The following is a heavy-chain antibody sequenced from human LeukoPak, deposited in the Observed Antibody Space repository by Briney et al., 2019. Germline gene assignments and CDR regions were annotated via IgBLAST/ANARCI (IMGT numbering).Heavy chain of an antibody. V-gene: IGHV3-30*04. D-gene: IGHD5-18*01. CDR1: GFTFSSYA. J-gene: IGHJ4*02. Sequence: PGGSLRLSCAASGFTFSSYAMHWVRQAPGKGLEWVAVISYDGSNKYYADSVKGRFTISRDNSKNTLYLQMNSLRAEDTAAYYCARGVYSYGHLIDYWGQGTLVTVSS. CDR3: ARGVYSYGHLIDY. CDR2: ISYDGSNK.